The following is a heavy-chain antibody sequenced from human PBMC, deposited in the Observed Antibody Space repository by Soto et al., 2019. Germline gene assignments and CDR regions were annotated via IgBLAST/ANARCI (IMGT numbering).Heavy chain of an antibody. CDR2: ISSSSSYI. CDR3: AKATTNGGWFNPFDS. CDR1: GFTFSSYS. Sequence: GGSLRLSCAASGFTFSSYSMNWVRQAPGKGLEWVSSISSSSSYIYYADSVKGRFTISRDNSRDTLFLQMNSLTADDTAVYYCAKATTNGGWFNPFDSCGQGALVTVSS. V-gene: IGHV3-21*04. D-gene: IGHD6-19*01. J-gene: IGHJ4*02.